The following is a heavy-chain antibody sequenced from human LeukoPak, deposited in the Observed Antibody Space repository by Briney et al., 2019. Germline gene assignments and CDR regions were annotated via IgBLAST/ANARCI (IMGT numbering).Heavy chain of an antibody. D-gene: IGHD2-2*01. J-gene: IGHJ6*02. CDR1: GYTFTGYY. V-gene: IGHV1-2*02. Sequence: GASVKVSCKASGYTFTGYYMHWVRQAPGQGLEWMGWINPNSGNTNYAQKFQGRVTMTRDTSISTAYMELSRLRSDDTAVYYCARVTYCGSTSCYYYDGMYGGSQ. CDR3: ARVTYCGSTSCYYYDGMYG. CDR2: INPNSGNT.